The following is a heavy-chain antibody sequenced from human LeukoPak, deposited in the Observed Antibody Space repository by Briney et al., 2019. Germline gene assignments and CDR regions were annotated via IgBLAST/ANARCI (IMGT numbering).Heavy chain of an antibody. CDR3: TRATAVFWSGYPDY. CDR1: GFTFGDYA. CDR2: IRSIAYGGTT. V-gene: IGHV3-49*04. D-gene: IGHD3-3*01. Sequence: GGSLRLSCTASGFTFGDYAMSWVRQAPGKGLEWVGFIRSIAYGGTTEYAASVKGRFTISRDDSKSIAYLQMNSLKTEDTAVYYCTRATAVFWSGYPDYWGQGTLVTVSS. J-gene: IGHJ4*02.